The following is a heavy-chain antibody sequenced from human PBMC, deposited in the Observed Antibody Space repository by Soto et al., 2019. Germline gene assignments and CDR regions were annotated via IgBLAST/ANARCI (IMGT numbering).Heavy chain of an antibody. CDR2: IYYSGST. CDR1: GGSISSSSYY. D-gene: IGHD4-17*01. Sequence: TLSLTCTVSGGSISSSSYYWGWIRQPPGKGLEWIGSIYYSGSTYYNPSLKSRVTISVDTSKNQFSLKLSSVTAADTAVYYCARGLDYGDFDYWGQGTLVTVSS. J-gene: IGHJ4*02. CDR3: ARGLDYGDFDY. V-gene: IGHV4-39*01.